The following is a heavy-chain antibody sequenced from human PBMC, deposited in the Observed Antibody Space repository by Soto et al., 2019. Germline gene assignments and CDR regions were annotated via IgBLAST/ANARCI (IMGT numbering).Heavy chain of an antibody. D-gene: IGHD3-22*01. CDR3: ARGYYYDTSGYYSAFDI. V-gene: IGHV4-59*01. CDR1: GGSISSDY. CDR2: VYNNGGT. J-gene: IGHJ3*02. Sequence: SETLSLTCTVSGGSISSDYWSWIRQPPGKGLEWVGYVYNNGGTKYNPSLKSRVTISVDTSNNQFSLKLTSVTAADTVVYYCARGYYYDTSGYYSAFDIWGQGTMVTVSS.